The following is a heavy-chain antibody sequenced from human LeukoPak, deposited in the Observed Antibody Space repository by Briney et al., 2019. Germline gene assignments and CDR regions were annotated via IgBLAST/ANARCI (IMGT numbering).Heavy chain of an antibody. CDR1: GFTFSSYE. V-gene: IGHV3-21*01. Sequence: GGSLRLSCAASGFTFSSYEMNWVRQAPGKGLEWVSSISSSSSYIYYPDSVKGRFTISRDNAKNSLYLRMNSLRAEDTAVYYSARNGIMGAGYYFDYWGQGTLVTVSS. CDR3: ARNGIMGAGYYFDY. D-gene: IGHD1-26*01. CDR2: ISSSSSYI. J-gene: IGHJ4*02.